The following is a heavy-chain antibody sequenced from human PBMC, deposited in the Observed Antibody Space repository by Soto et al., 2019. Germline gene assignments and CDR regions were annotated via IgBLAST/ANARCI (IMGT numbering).Heavy chain of an antibody. CDR3: ARESHDILTGPPWVWYFDL. D-gene: IGHD3-9*01. V-gene: IGHV4-34*01. CDR1: GGSFSGYY. J-gene: IGHJ2*01. CDR2: INDRGSI. Sequence: QVQLQQWGAGPLRPLETLSLTCGVSGGSFSGYYWAWIRQSPGKGLEWIGEINDRGSINYNPSLKSRVSTSVGTSKKHYSLNLRSVTAADTAVYYCARESHDILTGPPWVWYFDLWGRGTLVTVSS.